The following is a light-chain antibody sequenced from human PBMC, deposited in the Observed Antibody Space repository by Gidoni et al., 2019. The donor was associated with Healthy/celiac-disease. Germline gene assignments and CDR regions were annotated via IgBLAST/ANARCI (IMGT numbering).Light chain of an antibody. CDR1: SLRSYY. Sequence: LGQTVRITCQGDSLRSYYASWYQQKPGQAPVLVIYGKNNRPSGIPDRFSGSSSGNTASLTITGAQAEDEADYYCNSRDSSGNHKVVFGGGTKLTVL. V-gene: IGLV3-19*01. CDR2: GKN. J-gene: IGLJ2*01. CDR3: NSRDSSGNHKVV.